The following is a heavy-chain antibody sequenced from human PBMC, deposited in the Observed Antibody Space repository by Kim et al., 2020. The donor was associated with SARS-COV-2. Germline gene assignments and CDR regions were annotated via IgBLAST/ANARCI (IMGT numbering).Heavy chain of an antibody. Sequence: GGSLRLSCAASGFTFTNYGMHWIRQAPGKGLEWVAVIWEYGTYIYYADSVKGRFTISRDNSKNTLYLQMNSRRVEDTAVYYCVRKGGDYWGQGTLVTVSS. CDR2: IWEYGTYI. D-gene: IGHD3-16*01. CDR1: GFTFTNYG. CDR3: VRKGGDY. J-gene: IGHJ4*02. V-gene: IGHV3-33*01.